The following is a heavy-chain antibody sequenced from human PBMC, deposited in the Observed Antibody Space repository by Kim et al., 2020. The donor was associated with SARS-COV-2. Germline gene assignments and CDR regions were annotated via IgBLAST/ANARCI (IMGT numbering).Heavy chain of an antibody. V-gene: IGHV1-69*04. CDR1: GGTFSSYA. J-gene: IGHJ4*02. D-gene: IGHD6-13*01. Sequence: SVKVSCKASGGTFSSYAISWVRQAPGQGLEWMGRIIPILGIANYAQKFQGRVTITADKSTSTAYMELSSLRSEDTAVYYCARAQGSIAAARLPFDYWGQGTLVTVSS. CDR2: IIPILGIA. CDR3: ARAQGSIAAARLPFDY.